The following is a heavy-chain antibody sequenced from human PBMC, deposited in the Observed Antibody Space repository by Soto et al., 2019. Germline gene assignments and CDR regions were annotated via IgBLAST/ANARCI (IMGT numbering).Heavy chain of an antibody. CDR1: GGSISSYY. D-gene: IGHD2-8*01. CDR3: AGVYGALYWYFDL. V-gene: IGHV4-59*01. CDR2: IYYSGST. J-gene: IGHJ2*01. Sequence: QVQLQESGPGLVKPSETLSLTCTVSGGSISSYYWSWIRQPPGKGLEWIGYIYYSGSTNYNPSLKSRVTISVDTSKNQFSLKLSSVTAADTAVYYCAGVYGALYWYFDLWGRGTLVTVSS.